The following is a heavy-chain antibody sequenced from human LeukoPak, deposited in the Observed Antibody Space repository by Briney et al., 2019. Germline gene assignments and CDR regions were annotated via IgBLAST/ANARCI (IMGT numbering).Heavy chain of an antibody. CDR2: IYTSGST. CDR1: GGSISSGSYY. Sequence: TLSLTSTVSGGSISSGSYYWSWILQPAGKGLEWIGRIYTSGSTNYNPSLKSRVTISVDTSKNQFSLKLSSVTAADTAVYYCARDRGAWHYYGSGSYLDYWGQGTLVTVSS. CDR3: ARDRGAWHYYGSGSYLDY. D-gene: IGHD3-10*01. V-gene: IGHV4-61*02. J-gene: IGHJ4*02.